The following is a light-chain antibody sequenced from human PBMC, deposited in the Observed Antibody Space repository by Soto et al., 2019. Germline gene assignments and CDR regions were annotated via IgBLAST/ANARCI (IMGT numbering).Light chain of an antibody. J-gene: IGLJ1*01. V-gene: IGLV2-14*03. CDR1: ISDVSGYNF. CDR2: DVS. CDR3: SSYTSSNTYV. Sequence: QSVLTQPASVSGSPGQSITIPCTGTISDVSGYNFVSWYQQYPGEAPKLMIYDVSNRPSGVSNRFSGSKSGNTASLTISGLQAEDEADYYCSSYTSSNTYVFGTGTKVTVL.